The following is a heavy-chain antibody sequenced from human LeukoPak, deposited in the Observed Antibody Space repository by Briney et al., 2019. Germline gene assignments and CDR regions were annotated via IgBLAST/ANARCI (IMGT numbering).Heavy chain of an antibody. CDR2: IKQDGSEK. D-gene: IGHD2-2*01. CDR3: ARGNSSTTCPHIDF. J-gene: IGHJ4*02. CDR1: GFIFSTYW. Sequence: GGSLRLSCAASGFIFSTYWMNWVRQAPGKGLEWVANIKQDGSEKYYVESVKGRFTISRDNAKNSLYLQMNSLRAEDTAVYYCARGNSSTTCPHIDFWGQGTLVTVSS. V-gene: IGHV3-7*03.